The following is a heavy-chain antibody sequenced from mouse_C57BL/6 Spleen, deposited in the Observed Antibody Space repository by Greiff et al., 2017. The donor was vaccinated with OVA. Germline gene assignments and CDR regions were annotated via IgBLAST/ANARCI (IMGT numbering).Heavy chain of an antibody. D-gene: IGHD1-1*01. CDR3: ARDVYRRCEYLDY. CDR1: GYTFTSYW. V-gene: IGHV1-62-3*01. CDR2: IDPYSGGN. Sequence: QVQLQQPGAELVKPGASVKLSCKASGYTFTSYWMHWVKQRPGRGLEWIGGIDPYSGGNNYNQKVKGKATLTVDTPSSTAYMQLSSLTSEDSAVYYCARDVYRRCEYLDYWGQGTTLTVS. J-gene: IGHJ2*01.